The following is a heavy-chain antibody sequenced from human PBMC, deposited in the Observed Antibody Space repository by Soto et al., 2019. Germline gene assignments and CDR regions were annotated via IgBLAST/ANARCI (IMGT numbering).Heavy chain of an antibody. D-gene: IGHD6-19*01. CDR3: ASLSRGAVAGNYFEY. V-gene: IGHV1-69*06. CDR1: GGTFSSYA. CDR2: IIPIFGTA. J-gene: IGHJ4*02. Sequence: QVKLVQSGAEVKKPGSSVEVSCKASGGTFSSYAISWVRQAPGQGLEWMGGIIPIFGTANYVQKCQGRVTITADKFTSTAYMELSSLRPEDTAVYYCASLSRGAVAGNYFEYEGQGTLVT.